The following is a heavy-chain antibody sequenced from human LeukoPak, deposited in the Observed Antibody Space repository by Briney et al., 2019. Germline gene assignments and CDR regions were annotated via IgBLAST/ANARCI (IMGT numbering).Heavy chain of an antibody. CDR2: IYSGGST. Sequence: GGSLRLSCAASDLTVSSNYMNWVRQAPGKGLEWVSVIYSGGSTYYADSVKGRFTISRDNSKNTLYLQMNSLRDEDTAVYYCAKSSYYDASGYYREYYFDYWGQGTLVTVSS. D-gene: IGHD3-22*01. CDR1: DLTVSSNY. V-gene: IGHV3-53*01. J-gene: IGHJ4*02. CDR3: AKSSYYDASGYYREYYFDY.